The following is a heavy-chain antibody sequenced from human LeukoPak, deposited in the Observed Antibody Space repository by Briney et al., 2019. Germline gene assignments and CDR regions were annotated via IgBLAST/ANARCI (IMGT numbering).Heavy chain of an antibody. V-gene: IGHV3-9*03. J-gene: IGHJ4*02. D-gene: IGHD4-17*01. CDR2: ISWNSGSI. CDR3: AKTDGDYAYFDY. Sequence: GGSLRLSCAASGFTFDDYAMHWVRQAPGKGLEWVSGISWNSGSIGYADSVKGRFTISRDNAKNSLYLPMNSLRAEDMALYYCAKTDGDYAYFDYWGQGTLVTVSS. CDR1: GFTFDDYA.